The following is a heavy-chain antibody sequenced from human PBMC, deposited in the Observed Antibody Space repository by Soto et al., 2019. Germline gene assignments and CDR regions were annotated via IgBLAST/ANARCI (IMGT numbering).Heavy chain of an antibody. CDR3: ARYKDDILTGYYYFDY. CDR2: IYYSGST. CDR1: GGSISSSSYY. V-gene: IGHV4-39*01. D-gene: IGHD3-9*01. Sequence: QLQLQESGPGLVKPSETLSLTCTVSGGSISSSSYYWGWIRQPPGKGLEWIGSIYYSGSTYYNPSLKSRVTISVDTSKNQFSLKLSSVTAADTAVYYCARYKDDILTGYYYFDYWGQGTLVTVSS. J-gene: IGHJ4*02.